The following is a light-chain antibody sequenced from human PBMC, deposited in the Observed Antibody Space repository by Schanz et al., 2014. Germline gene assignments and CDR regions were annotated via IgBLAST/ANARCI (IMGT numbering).Light chain of an antibody. CDR2: VGTGGIVG. J-gene: IGLJ3*02. CDR3: GADHGSGSHFVYV. Sequence: QSVLTQPPSASASLGASVTLTCTLSSGYGYYTVDWYQQRPGKGPRFVMRVGTGGIVGSKGDGIPDRFSVLGSGLNRDLTIKNIQEEDESDYHCGADHGSGSHFVYVFGGGTKLTVL. V-gene: IGLV9-49*01. CDR1: SGYGYYT.